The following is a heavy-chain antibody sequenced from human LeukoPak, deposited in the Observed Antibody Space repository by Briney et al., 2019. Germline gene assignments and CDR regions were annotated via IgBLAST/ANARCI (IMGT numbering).Heavy chain of an antibody. CDR2: IYYSGST. CDR3: VGYTYGHGVDY. Sequence: PSETLSLTCTVSGGSISSSSYYWGWIRQPPGKGLEWIGSIYYSGSTNYNPSLKSRVTISVDTSKNQFSLKLRSVTAADTAVYYCVGYTYGHGVDYWGQGTLVTVSS. V-gene: IGHV4-39*07. J-gene: IGHJ4*02. CDR1: GGSISSSSYY. D-gene: IGHD5-18*01.